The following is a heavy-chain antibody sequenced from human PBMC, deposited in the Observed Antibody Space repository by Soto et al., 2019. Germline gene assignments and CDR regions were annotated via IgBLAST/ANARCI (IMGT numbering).Heavy chain of an antibody. CDR2: INAGNGNT. Sequence: QVQLVQSGAEVKKPGASVKVSCKASGYTFTSYAMHWVRQAPGQRLEWMGWINAGNGNTKYSQKFQGRVTITRDTSASTAYIELSSLRSEDTAVYYCAREWFGELYDYWGQGTLVTVSS. J-gene: IGHJ4*02. V-gene: IGHV1-3*01. CDR1: GYTFTSYA. D-gene: IGHD3-10*01. CDR3: AREWFGELYDY.